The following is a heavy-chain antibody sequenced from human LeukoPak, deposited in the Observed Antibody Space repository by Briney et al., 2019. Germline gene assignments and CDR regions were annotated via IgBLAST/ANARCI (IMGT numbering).Heavy chain of an antibody. CDR3: ARAMVRGVISPLIGY. J-gene: IGHJ4*02. Sequence: ASVKVSCKASGYSFTGYYMHWVRQAPGQGLEWMGWINPNSGVTNYAQKFQGRVTMTRDTSISTTYVEMSRLTSDDTAVYYSARAMVRGVISPLIGYWGQGTLVTVSS. D-gene: IGHD3-10*01. V-gene: IGHV1-2*02. CDR1: GYSFTGYY. CDR2: INPNSGVT.